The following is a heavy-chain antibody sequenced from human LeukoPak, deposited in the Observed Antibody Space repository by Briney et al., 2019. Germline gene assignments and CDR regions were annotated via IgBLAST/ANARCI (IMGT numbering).Heavy chain of an antibody. CDR3: TRVGYIDEGVDY. J-gene: IGHJ4*02. V-gene: IGHV3-7*04. D-gene: IGHD5-24*01. Sequence: GGSLRLSCVASGFPFSSYWMTWVRQAPGKGLEWVANIKQDGSKKSYVDSVKGRFTISRDNAKNSLYLQMNSLRAEDTAIYYCTRVGYIDEGVDYWGQGTLVTVPS. CDR2: IKQDGSKK. CDR1: GFPFSSYW.